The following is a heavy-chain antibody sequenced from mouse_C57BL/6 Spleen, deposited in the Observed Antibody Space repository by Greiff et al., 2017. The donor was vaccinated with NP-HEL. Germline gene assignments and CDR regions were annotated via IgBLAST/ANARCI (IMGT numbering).Heavy chain of an antibody. CDR1: GYTFTSYD. CDR3: ARSGAQATFAY. D-gene: IGHD3-2*02. V-gene: IGHV1-85*01. J-gene: IGHJ3*01. CDR2: IYPRDGST. Sequence: VQLQQSGPELVKPGASVKLSCKASGYTFTSYDINWVQQRPGQGLEWIGWIYPRDGSTKYNEKFKGKATLTVDTSSSTAYMELHSLTSEDSAVYFCARSGAQATFAYWGQGTLVTVSA.